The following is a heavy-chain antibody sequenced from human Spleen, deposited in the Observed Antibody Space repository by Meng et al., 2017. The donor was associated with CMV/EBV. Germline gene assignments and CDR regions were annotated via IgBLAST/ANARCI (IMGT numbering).Heavy chain of an antibody. D-gene: IGHD2-2*02. Sequence: GGSLRLSCAASRFTFSTYAMSWVRRAPGEGLVWLSAITASGGSTYYADSVKGRFTISRDNAKNSLYLQMNSLRAEDTAVYYCARGAPVVVPAAITYWGQGTLVTVS. CDR1: RFTFSTYA. CDR3: ARGAPVVVPAAITY. CDR2: ITASGGST. J-gene: IGHJ4*02. V-gene: IGHV3-23*01.